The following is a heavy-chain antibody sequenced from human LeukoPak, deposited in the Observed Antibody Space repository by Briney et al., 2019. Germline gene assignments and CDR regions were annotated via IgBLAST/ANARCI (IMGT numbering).Heavy chain of an antibody. CDR1: GGTFSSYA. CDR2: IIPIFGTA. J-gene: IGHJ6*04. CDR3: ARGSMVRGVILLDV. V-gene: IGHV1-69*06. D-gene: IGHD3-10*01. Sequence: SVKVSCKASGGTFSSYAISWVRQAPGQGLEWMGGIIPIFGTANYAQKFQGRVTITADKSTSTAYMELSSLRSEDTAVYYRARGSMVRGVILLDVWGKGTTVTVSS.